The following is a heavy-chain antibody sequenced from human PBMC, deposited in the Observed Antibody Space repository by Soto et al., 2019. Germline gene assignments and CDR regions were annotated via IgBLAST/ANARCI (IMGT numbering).Heavy chain of an antibody. CDR2: IYYSGST. Sequence: PSETLSLTSTVSGGSISSYYWSWIRQPPGKGLEWIGYIYYSGSTNYNPSLKSRVTISVDTSKNQFSLKLSSVTAADTAVYYCARGYYDSSGYWYFDYWGQGTLVTVSS. CDR3: ARGYYDSSGYWYFDY. D-gene: IGHD3-22*01. J-gene: IGHJ4*02. V-gene: IGHV4-59*01. CDR1: GGSISSYY.